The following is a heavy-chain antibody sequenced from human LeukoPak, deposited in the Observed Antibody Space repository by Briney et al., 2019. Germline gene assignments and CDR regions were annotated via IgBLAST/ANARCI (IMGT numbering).Heavy chain of an antibody. V-gene: IGHV3-7*01. CDR3: VRGPYALY. J-gene: IGHJ4*02. D-gene: IGHD2-2*01. Sequence: GESLRLSCEASGFTFSDYWLSWVRQAPGKGLEWVANIKQDGSEKNYVDSVKGRFTISRDNAKNSLYLQMNSLRAEDTAVYYCVRGPYALYWGQGPLVSVSS. CDR1: GFTFSDYW. CDR2: IKQDGSEK.